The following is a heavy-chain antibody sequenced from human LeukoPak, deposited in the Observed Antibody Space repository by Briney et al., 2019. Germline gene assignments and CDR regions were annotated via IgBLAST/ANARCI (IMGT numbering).Heavy chain of an antibody. J-gene: IGHJ4*02. CDR2: IKQDGTEE. CDR1: GFTFSSSW. Sequence: GGSLRLSCVASGFTFSSSWMSWVRRAPGKGLEWVANIKQDGTEEYYVDSVRGRFSISKDNAKNSLYLQMSSLRAEDTAVYYCARDPCHGALDYWGQGALVTVSS. V-gene: IGHV3-7*03. CDR3: ARDPCHGALDY. D-gene: IGHD2-2*01.